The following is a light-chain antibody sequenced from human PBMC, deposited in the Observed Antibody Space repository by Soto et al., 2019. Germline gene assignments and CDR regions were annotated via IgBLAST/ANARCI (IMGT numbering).Light chain of an antibody. CDR3: QQYYTTLS. Sequence: DIVMTQSPDSLAVSLGERATINCKSSQSVLYNSDNKNYLAWYQQKPGQPPKLLIYWASTRDSGVPDRFSGSGSGADFTLTISNLQAEDVAVYYGQQYYTTLSFGGGTKVEIK. CDR1: QSVLYNSDNKNY. J-gene: IGKJ4*01. CDR2: WAS. V-gene: IGKV4-1*01.